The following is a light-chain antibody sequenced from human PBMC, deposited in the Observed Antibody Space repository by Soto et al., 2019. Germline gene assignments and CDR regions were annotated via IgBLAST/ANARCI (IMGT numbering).Light chain of an antibody. CDR3: REYPRDSEA. CDR2: EAS. Sequence: DIQMTQSPSTLSASVGDRVTIXXRASQSSRRWLAWYQQKPGKAPQLXRDEASSLERGGPSMFSGSGSVTEFTLTSSSLQPDDFGTYSCREYPRDSEAFGQGTKVDIK. J-gene: IGKJ1*01. CDR1: QSSRRW. V-gene: IGKV1-5*03.